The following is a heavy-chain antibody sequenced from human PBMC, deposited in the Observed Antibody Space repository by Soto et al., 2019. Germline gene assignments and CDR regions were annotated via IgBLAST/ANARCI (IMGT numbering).Heavy chain of an antibody. V-gene: IGHV1-69*13. CDR2: IIPIFGTA. J-gene: IGHJ6*02. Sequence: SVKVSCKASGGTFSSYAISWVRQAPGQGXEWMGGIIPIFGTANYAQKFQGRVTITADESTSTAYMELSSLRSEDTAVHYCARDCSSTSCYTGDYYYYYRMDVWGQGTTVTVSS. CDR1: GGTFSSYA. CDR3: ARDCSSTSCYTGDYYYYYRMDV. D-gene: IGHD2-2*02.